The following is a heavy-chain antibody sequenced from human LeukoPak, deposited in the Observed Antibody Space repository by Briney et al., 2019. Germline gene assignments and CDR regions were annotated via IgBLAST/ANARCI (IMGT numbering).Heavy chain of an antibody. CDR3: ARDRSQQLASFDY. CDR1: GFTFSSYS. D-gene: IGHD6-13*01. V-gene: IGHV3-48*04. J-gene: IGHJ4*02. CDR2: ISSSSSTI. Sequence: GGSLRLSCAASGFTFSSYSMNWVRQAPGKGLEWVSYISSSSSTIYYADSVKGRFTISRDNAKNSLYLQMNSLRAEDTAVYYCARDRSQQLASFDYWGQGTLVTVSS.